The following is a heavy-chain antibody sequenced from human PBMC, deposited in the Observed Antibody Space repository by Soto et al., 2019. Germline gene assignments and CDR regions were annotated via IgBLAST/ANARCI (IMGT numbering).Heavy chain of an antibody. CDR2: ISGSGGNT. Sequence: EVQLLESGGGMIQPGGSLRLSCAGSGFTFSSYAMSWVRQAPGKGLEWVSAISGSGGNTYYADSVKGRFTISRDNSKNTVYLQMNSLRAEDTAVYYCAKGSSGYAWALDIWGQGTMVTVSS. D-gene: IGHD5-12*01. CDR3: AKGSSGYAWALDI. CDR1: GFTFSSYA. J-gene: IGHJ3*02. V-gene: IGHV3-23*01.